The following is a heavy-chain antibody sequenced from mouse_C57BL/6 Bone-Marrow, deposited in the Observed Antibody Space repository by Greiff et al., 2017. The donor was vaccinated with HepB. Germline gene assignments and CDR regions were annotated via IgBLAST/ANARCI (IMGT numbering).Heavy chain of an antibody. J-gene: IGHJ1*03. CDR3: AYITTVVYWYFDV. V-gene: IGHV1-20*01. Sequence: VQLQQSGPELVKPGDSVKISCKASGYSFTGYFMNWVMQSHGKSLEWIGRINPYNGDTFYNQKFKGKATLTVDKSSSTAHMELRSLTYEYSAGYYCAYITTVVYWYFDVWGTGTTVTVSS. CDR2: INPYNGDT. CDR1: GYSFTGYF. D-gene: IGHD1-1*01.